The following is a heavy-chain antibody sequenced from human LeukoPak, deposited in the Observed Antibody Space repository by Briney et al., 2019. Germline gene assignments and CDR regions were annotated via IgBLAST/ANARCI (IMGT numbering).Heavy chain of an antibody. D-gene: IGHD3-22*01. CDR3: ARSDYYDSSGYGY. Sequence: ASVKVSCKASGYTFTSYGISWVRQAPGQGLEWMGWINPNSGGTNYAQKFQGRVTMTRDTSISTAYMELSRLRSDDTAVYYCARSDYYDSSGYGYWGQGTLVTVSS. CDR1: GYTFTSYG. J-gene: IGHJ4*02. CDR2: INPNSGGT. V-gene: IGHV1-2*02.